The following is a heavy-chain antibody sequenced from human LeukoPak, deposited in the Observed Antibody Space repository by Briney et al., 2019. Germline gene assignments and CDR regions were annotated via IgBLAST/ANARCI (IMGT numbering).Heavy chain of an antibody. D-gene: IGHD4-23*01. CDR2: ISYDGSDK. J-gene: IGHJ4*02. CDR1: GFTFSSYG. Sequence: PGGSLRLSCAASGFTFSSYGMHWVRQAPGKGLEWVAVISYDGSDKYCRDSVKGRFTISRDNSKNTLYLQMNSLRVEDTAVYYCAKEMTTVVARDFFDYWGQGTLVTVSS. CDR3: AKEMTTVVARDFFDY. V-gene: IGHV3-30*18.